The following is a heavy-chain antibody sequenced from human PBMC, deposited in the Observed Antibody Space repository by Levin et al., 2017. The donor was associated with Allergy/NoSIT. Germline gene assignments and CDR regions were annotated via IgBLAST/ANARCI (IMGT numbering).Heavy chain of an antibody. Sequence: PGGSLRLSCAASGFTFSSYSINWVRQAPGKGLEWVSYISATSTTIYYADSVKGRFAISRDNAKNSLHLQMNSLRAEDTAVYYCARDYYDPTWYFDLWGRGTLVTVSS. CDR1: GFTFSSYS. V-gene: IGHV3-48*01. J-gene: IGHJ2*01. CDR2: ISATSTTI. CDR3: ARDYYDPTWYFDL. D-gene: IGHD3-22*01.